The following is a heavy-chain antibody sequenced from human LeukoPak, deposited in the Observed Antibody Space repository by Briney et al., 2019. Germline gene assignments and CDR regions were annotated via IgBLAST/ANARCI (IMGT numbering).Heavy chain of an antibody. CDR3: ARDPTGYCSGGSCYPVYYFDY. CDR1: GFTFSSYE. D-gene: IGHD2-15*01. V-gene: IGHV3-48*03. J-gene: IGHJ4*02. Sequence: GGSLRLSCAASGFTFSSYEMNWVRQAPGKGLEWVSYISSSGSTIYYADSVKGRFTISRDNAKNSLYLQMNSLRAEDTAVYYCARDPTGYCSGGSCYPVYYFDYWGQGTPVTVSS. CDR2: ISSSGSTI.